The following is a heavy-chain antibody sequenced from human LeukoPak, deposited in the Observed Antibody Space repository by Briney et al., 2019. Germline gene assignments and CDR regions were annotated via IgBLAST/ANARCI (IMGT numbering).Heavy chain of an antibody. CDR2: ITPNGGT. D-gene: IGHD1-26*01. J-gene: IGHJ6*03. CDR1: GGSSRGYF. CDR3: ARGNSGSHWGDHYFYMDV. V-gene: IGHV4-34*01. Sequence: SETLSLTCAVYGGSSRGYFFASVRQTPGHGLKCRRGITPNGGTNYMPSVSVGVSVFQDVSKNQFSLKLSSVTDADTGVYYCARGNSGSHWGDHYFYMDVWGKGTTVIVSS.